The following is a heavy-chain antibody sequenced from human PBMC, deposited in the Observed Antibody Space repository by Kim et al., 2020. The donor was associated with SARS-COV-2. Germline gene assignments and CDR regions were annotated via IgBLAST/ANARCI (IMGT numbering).Heavy chain of an antibody. Sequence: NYAQKVRGRVTITADESTSTSYMELSSLRSEDTAVYYCARVGSSSQGGDYWGQGTLVTVSS. J-gene: IGHJ4*02. V-gene: IGHV1-69*01. D-gene: IGHD6-13*01. CDR3: ARVGSSSQGGDY.